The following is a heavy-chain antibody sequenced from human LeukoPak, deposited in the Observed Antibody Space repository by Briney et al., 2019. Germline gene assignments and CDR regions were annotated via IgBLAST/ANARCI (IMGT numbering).Heavy chain of an antibody. J-gene: IGHJ4*02. CDR2: IGYDGSNK. V-gene: IGHV3-30*02. Sequence: GALRLFSSASGFTLSSYGMHLVRPAPGKGLGWVGVIGYDGSNKYYADSVKGRFTISRDNSKNTLYLQMNSLRAEDTAVYYCAKDRFGYGDYGPFDYWGQGTLVTVSS. CDR3: AKDRFGYGDYGPFDY. D-gene: IGHD4-17*01. CDR1: GFTLSSYG.